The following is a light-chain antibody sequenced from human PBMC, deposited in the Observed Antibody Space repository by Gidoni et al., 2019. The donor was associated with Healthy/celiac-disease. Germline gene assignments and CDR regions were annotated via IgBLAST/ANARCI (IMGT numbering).Light chain of an antibody. V-gene: IGLV3-1*01. CDR2: QDK. CDR3: QAWDGSTSYV. Sequence: SYELTQPPSVSVSPGQTASITCSGDKLEDRYASWYQQKPGQSPVLVVFQDKKRPSGIPERFSGSNSGNTATLTISGTQPMDEADHYCQAWDGSTSYVFGPGTKVIVL. J-gene: IGLJ1*01. CDR1: KLEDRY.